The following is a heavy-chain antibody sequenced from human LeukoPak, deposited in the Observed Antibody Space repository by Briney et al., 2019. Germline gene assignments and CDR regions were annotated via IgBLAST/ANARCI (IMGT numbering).Heavy chain of an antibody. Sequence: PGRSLRLSCAASGFTFSSYGMHWVRQAPGKGLEWVAVIWYDGSNIYYADSVKDRFTISRDNSKNTLYLQMDSLRAEDTAVYYCARDRGRGSSHNDYWGQGILVTVSS. D-gene: IGHD2-15*01. CDR3: ARDRGRGSSHNDY. CDR1: GFTFSSYG. V-gene: IGHV3-33*01. J-gene: IGHJ4*02. CDR2: IWYDGSNI.